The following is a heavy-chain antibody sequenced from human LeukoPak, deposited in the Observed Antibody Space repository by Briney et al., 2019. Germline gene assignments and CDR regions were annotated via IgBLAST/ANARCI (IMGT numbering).Heavy chain of an antibody. Sequence: ASVKVSCKASGYTFTSYGISWVRQAPGQGLEWMGWISAYNGNTNYAQKLQGRVTMTTDTSTSTAYMELRSLRSDDTAVYYCARVVYSSSSSWFDPWGQGTLVTVSS. CDR3: ARVVYSSSSSWFDP. CDR1: GYTFTSYG. J-gene: IGHJ5*02. V-gene: IGHV1-18*04. CDR2: ISAYNGNT. D-gene: IGHD6-13*01.